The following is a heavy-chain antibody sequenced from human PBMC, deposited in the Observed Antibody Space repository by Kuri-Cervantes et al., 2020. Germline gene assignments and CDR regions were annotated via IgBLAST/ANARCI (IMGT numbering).Heavy chain of an antibody. CDR2: ISSSSSYI. J-gene: IGHJ4*02. D-gene: IGHD6-13*01. CDR3: AKEDINIAAGPDY. Sequence: GGSLRLSCAASGFTVSSNYMSWVRQAPGKGLEWVSSISSSSSYIYYADSVKGRFTISRDNSKNTLYLQMNSLRAEDTAVYYCAKEDINIAAGPDYWGQGTLVTVSS. V-gene: IGHV3-21*01. CDR1: GFTVSSNY.